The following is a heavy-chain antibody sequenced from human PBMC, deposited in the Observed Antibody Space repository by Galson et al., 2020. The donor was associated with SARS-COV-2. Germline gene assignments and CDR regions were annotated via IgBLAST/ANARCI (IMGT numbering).Heavy chain of an antibody. D-gene: IGHD4-17*01. CDR3: ARDRGDYDFDY. V-gene: IGHV3-21*01. CDR2: ISSSSSYI. CDR1: GFTFSSYS. J-gene: IGHJ4*01. Sequence: GESLKISCAASGFTFSSYSMNWVRQAPGKGLEWVSSISSSSSYIYYADSVKGRFTISRDNAKNSLYLQMNSLRAEDTAVYYCARDRGDYDFDYWGRGTLVTVST.